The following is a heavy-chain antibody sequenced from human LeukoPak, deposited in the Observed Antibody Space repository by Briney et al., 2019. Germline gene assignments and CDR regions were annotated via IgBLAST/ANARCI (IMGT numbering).Heavy chain of an antibody. CDR2: IKQDGSEK. D-gene: IGHD1-26*01. J-gene: IGHJ5*02. V-gene: IGHV3-7*05. CDR1: GFPFSRYW. Sequence: GGSLRLSCAASGFPFSRYWLSWVRQAPGKGLEWVANIKQDGSEKYYVVSVKGRFTISRDNAKNSLYLQMNSLRVEDTAVYYCARGWELDPWGQGTLVTVSS. CDR3: ARGWELDP.